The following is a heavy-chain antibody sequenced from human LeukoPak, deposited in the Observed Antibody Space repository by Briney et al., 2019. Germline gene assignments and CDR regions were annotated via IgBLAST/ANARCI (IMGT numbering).Heavy chain of an antibody. CDR2: ISYDGSNK. CDR1: GFTFSSYG. CDR3: AKGKTYYDFWSDPFDY. V-gene: IGHV3-30*18. D-gene: IGHD3-3*01. J-gene: IGHJ4*02. Sequence: GGSLSLSCAASGFTFSSYGMHWVRQAPGKGLEWVAVISYDGSNKYYADSVKGRFTISRDNSKNTLYLQMNSLRAEDTAVYYCAKGKTYYDFWSDPFDYWGQGTLVTVSS.